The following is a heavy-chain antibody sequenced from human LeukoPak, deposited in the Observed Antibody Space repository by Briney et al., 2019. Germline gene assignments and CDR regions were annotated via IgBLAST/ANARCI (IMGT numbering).Heavy chain of an antibody. CDR1: GGSIRSDY. V-gene: IGHV4-59*08. CDR3: ARREVGAYWYFDL. CDR2: IYYSGST. J-gene: IGHJ2*01. Sequence: SETLSLTCTVSGGSIRSDYWNWIRQPPGKGLEWIGSIYYSGSTYYNPSLMSRVTISVDTPKNQFSLKLTSVTAADTAVYYCARREVGAYWYFDLWGRGTLVTVSS. D-gene: IGHD1-26*01.